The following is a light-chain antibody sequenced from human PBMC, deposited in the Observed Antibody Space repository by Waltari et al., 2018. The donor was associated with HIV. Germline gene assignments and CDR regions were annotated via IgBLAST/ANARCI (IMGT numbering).Light chain of an antibody. CDR2: LNSDGSH. J-gene: IGLJ3*02. CDR1: SWHSSYA. CDR3: QTWGTGIHWV. Sequence: QLVLTQSPSASASLGASVKLTCTLSSWHSSYAIAWHQQQPEKGPRYLMKLNSDGSHSKGDGIPDRFSGSSSGAERYLTISSLQSEDEADYYCQTWGTGIHWVFGGGTKLTVL. V-gene: IGLV4-69*01.